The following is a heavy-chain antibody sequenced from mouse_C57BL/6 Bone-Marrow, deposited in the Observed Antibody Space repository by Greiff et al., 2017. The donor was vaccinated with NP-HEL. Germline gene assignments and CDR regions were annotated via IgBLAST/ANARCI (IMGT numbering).Heavy chain of an antibody. Sequence: VQLQQSGAELVKPGASVKLSCTASGFNIKDYYMHWVKQRTEQGLEWIGRIDPEDGETKYAPTFQGKATITADTSANTAYLQLSSLTSEDTAVYYCARGGGPFAYWGQGTLVTVSA. V-gene: IGHV14-2*01. J-gene: IGHJ3*01. CDR1: GFNIKDYY. CDR2: IDPEDGET. CDR3: ARGGGPFAY.